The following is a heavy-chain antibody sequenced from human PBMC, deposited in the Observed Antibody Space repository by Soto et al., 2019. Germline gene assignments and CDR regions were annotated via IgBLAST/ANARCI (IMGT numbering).Heavy chain of an antibody. CDR3: AKCQKKESIAARLGAFDI. CDR1: GFTFSSYA. CDR2: ISGSGGST. V-gene: IGHV3-23*01. D-gene: IGHD6-6*01. Sequence: EVQLLESGGGLVQPGGSLRLSCAASGFTFSSYAMSWVRQAPGKGLEWVSAISGSGGSTYYADSVKGRFTISRDNSKNTRYLQMNSLRAEDTAVYYCAKCQKKESIAARLGAFDIWGQGTMVTVSS. J-gene: IGHJ3*02.